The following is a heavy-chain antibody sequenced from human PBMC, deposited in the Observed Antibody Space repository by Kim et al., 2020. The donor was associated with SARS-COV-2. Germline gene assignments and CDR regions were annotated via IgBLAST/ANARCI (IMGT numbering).Heavy chain of an antibody. J-gene: IGHJ4*02. V-gene: IGHV1-69*13. CDR3: ARGGGHSSGWYWIDY. CDR1: GGTFSSYA. Sequence: SVKVSCKASGGTFSSYAISWVRQAPGQGLEWMGGIIPIFGTANYAQKFQGRVTITADESTSTAYMELSSLRSEDTAVYYCARGGGHSSGWYWIDYWGQGTLVTVSS. CDR2: IIPIFGTA. D-gene: IGHD6-19*01.